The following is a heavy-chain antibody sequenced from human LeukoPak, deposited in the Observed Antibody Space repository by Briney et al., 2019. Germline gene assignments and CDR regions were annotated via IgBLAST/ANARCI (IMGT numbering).Heavy chain of an antibody. Sequence: PSETLSLTCTVSGGSISSYYWSWIRQPPGEGLEWIGYIYTSGSTNYNPSLKSRVTISVDTSKNQFSLKLSSVTAADTAVYYCARHLVGVAPFDPWGQGTLVTVSS. CDR3: ARHLVGVAPFDP. V-gene: IGHV4-4*09. J-gene: IGHJ5*02. D-gene: IGHD3-3*01. CDR1: GGSISSYY. CDR2: IYTSGST.